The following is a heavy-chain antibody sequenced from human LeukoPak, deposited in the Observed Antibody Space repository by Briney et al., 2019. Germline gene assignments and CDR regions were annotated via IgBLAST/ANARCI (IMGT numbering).Heavy chain of an antibody. J-gene: IGHJ4*02. CDR1: GFTFSSYR. CDR2: ISSSSSYI. V-gene: IGHV3-21*01. CDR3: ARIPSLIVGGFDY. D-gene: IGHD2-15*01. Sequence: PGGSLRLSCAASGFTFSSYRMNWVRQAPGKGLEWVSSISSSSSYIYYADSVKGRFTISRDNAKNSLYLQMNSLRAEDTAVYYCARIPSLIVGGFDYWGQGTLVTVSS.